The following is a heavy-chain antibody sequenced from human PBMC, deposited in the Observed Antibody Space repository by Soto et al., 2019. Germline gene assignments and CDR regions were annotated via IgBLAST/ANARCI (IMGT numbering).Heavy chain of an antibody. J-gene: IGHJ5*02. Sequence: SETLSLTGTVSGGSISSSNYYWAWIRQSPGKGLEWIGSVYYNGFTYYNPSLKSRVTISVDTSKNQFSLKLTSVTAADTAVYYCARMGDFWSGPGELDPWGQGTLVTSPQ. CDR3: ARMGDFWSGPGELDP. CDR2: VYYNGFT. CDR1: GGSISSSNYY. D-gene: IGHD3-3*01. V-gene: IGHV4-39*01.